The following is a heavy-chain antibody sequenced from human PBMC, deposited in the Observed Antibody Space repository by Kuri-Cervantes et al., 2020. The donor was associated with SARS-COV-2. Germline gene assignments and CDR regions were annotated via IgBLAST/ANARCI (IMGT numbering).Heavy chain of an antibody. V-gene: IGHV1-18*04. D-gene: IGHD3-10*01. CDR3: ATVSLRLYYYGSGIAH. Sequence: ASVKVSCKASGYTFTSYGISWVRQAPGQGLEWMGWISACNGNTNYAQKFQGRVTMTEDTSTDTAYMELSSLRSEDTAVYYCATVSLRLYYYGSGIAHWGQGTLVTVSS. J-gene: IGHJ4*02. CDR1: GYTFTSYG. CDR2: ISACNGNT.